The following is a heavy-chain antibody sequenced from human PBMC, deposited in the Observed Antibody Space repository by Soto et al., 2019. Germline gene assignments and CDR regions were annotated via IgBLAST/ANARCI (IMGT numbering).Heavy chain of an antibody. D-gene: IGHD6-13*01. CDR3: ASSHSSSADY. CDR2: INHSGST. V-gene: IGHV4-34*01. Sequence: SETLSLTCAVYGGSFSCYYWSWIRQPPGKGLEWIGEINHSGSTNYNPSLKSRVTISVDTSKNQFSLKLSSVTAADTAVYYCASSHSSSADYWGQGTLVTVSS. J-gene: IGHJ4*02. CDR1: GGSFSCYY.